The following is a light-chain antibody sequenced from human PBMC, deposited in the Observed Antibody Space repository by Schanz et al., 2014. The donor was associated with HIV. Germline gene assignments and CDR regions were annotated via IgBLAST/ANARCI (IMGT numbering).Light chain of an antibody. CDR3: AAWDDDLDGPV. J-gene: IGLJ3*02. V-gene: IGLV1-40*01. Sequence: QSVLTQPPSVSAAPGQRVTISCTGSGSNIGATYDVHWYQLLPGSAPKLLIYGNNNRPSGVSARFSGSKSGTSASLAISGLQSETEAEYYCAAWDDDLDGPVFGGGTKVTVL. CDR1: GSNIGATYD. CDR2: GNN.